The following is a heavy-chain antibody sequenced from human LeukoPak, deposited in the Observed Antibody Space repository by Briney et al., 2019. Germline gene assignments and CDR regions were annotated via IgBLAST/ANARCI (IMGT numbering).Heavy chain of an antibody. CDR1: GGTFSSYA. D-gene: IGHD2-8*01. CDR2: IIPIFGTA. J-gene: IGHJ5*02. CDR3: ARYEDIVPPNWFDP. V-gene: IGHV1-69*13. Sequence: SVKVSCKASGGTFSSYAISWVRQAPGQGLEWMGGIIPIFGTANYAQKFQGRVTITADESTSTAYMELSSLRSEDTAVYYCARYEDIVPPNWFDPWGQGTLVTVSS.